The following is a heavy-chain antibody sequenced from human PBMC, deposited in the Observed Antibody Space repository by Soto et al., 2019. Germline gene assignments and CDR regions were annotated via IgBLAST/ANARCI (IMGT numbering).Heavy chain of an antibody. D-gene: IGHD3-3*01. CDR2: IYYSGST. Sequence: SETLSLTCTVSGGSISSYYWSWIRQPPGKGLEWIGYIYYSGSTNYNPSLKSRVTISVDTSKNQFSLKLSSVTAADTAVYYCAAGAIFGVVPLDYWGQGTLVTVS. J-gene: IGHJ4*02. CDR1: GGSISSYY. CDR3: AAGAIFGVVPLDY. V-gene: IGHV4-59*12.